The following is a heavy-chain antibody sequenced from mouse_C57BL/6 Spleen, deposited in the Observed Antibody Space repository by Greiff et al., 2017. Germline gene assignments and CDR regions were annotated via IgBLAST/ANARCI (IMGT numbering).Heavy chain of an antibody. CDR3: ARSNYPYYAMDY. J-gene: IGHJ4*01. CDR2: IWSGGST. D-gene: IGHD2-1*01. V-gene: IGHV2-2*01. CDR1: GFSLTSYG. Sequence: VKVVESGPGLVQPSQSLSITCTVSGFSLTSYGVHWVRQSPGKGLEWLGVIWSGGSTDYNAAFITRLSISKDNSKSQVFFKMNSLQADDTAIYYCARSNYPYYAMDYWGQGTSVTVSS.